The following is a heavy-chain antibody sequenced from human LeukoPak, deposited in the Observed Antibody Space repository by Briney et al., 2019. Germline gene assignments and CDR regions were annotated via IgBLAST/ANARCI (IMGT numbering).Heavy chain of an antibody. CDR1: GGSIGSYY. V-gene: IGHV4-59*01. D-gene: IGHD1-7*01. J-gene: IGHJ6*03. Sequence: SETLSLTCTVSGGSIGSYYWSWIRQPPGKGLEWIGYIYDSGSTNYNPSLKSRVTISVDTSKNQFSLKLSSVTAADTAVYYCARVAPRRTHYYYYMDVWGKGTTVTISS. CDR3: ARVAPRRTHYYYYMDV. CDR2: IYDSGST.